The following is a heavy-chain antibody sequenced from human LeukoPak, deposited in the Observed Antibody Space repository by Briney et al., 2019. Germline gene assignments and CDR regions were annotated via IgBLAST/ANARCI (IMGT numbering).Heavy chain of an antibody. Sequence: SETLSLTCTVSGGSISSYYWSWIRQPAGKGLEWIGRIYTSGSTNYNPPLKSRVTMSVDTSKNQFSLKLSSVTAADTAVYYCARDISPDYSNYVYYYMDVWGKGTTVTVSS. D-gene: IGHD4-11*01. CDR3: ARDISPDYSNYVYYYMDV. CDR2: IYTSGST. J-gene: IGHJ6*03. V-gene: IGHV4-4*07. CDR1: GGSISSYY.